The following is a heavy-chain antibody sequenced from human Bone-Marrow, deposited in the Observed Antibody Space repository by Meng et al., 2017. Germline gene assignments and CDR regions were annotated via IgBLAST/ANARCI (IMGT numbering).Heavy chain of an antibody. CDR2: IYYSGGT. V-gene: IGHV4-39*01. CDR3: ASHWWSGYRSSIDP. CDR1: GGSINISSYF. Sequence: QLQLQESGPGLVKPSEALSRTYPVSGGSINISSYFWGWIRQPPGKGLEWIGSIYYSGGTYYNPSLKSRVTISVDTSKNQFSLKVSSVTAADTALYYCASHWWSGYRSSIDPWGQGTLVTVSS. J-gene: IGHJ5*02. D-gene: IGHD3-3*01.